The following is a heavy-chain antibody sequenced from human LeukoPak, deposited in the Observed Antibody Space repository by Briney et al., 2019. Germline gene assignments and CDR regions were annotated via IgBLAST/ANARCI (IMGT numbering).Heavy chain of an antibody. Sequence: GASVKVTCKASGYTFTGYYMHWVRQAPGQGLEWMGWINPNSGGTNYAQKFQGRVTMTRDTSISTAYMELSRLRSDDTAVYYCARALTPHCSSTSCPDYYYYYMDVWGKGTTVTVSS. V-gene: IGHV1-2*02. CDR2: INPNSGGT. J-gene: IGHJ6*03. CDR1: GYTFTGYY. CDR3: ARALTPHCSSTSCPDYYYYYMDV. D-gene: IGHD2-2*01.